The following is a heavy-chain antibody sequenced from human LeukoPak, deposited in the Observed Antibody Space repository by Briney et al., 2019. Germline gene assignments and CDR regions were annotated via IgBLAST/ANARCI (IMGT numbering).Heavy chain of an antibody. CDR3: ARGGLYSGYEYYFDY. D-gene: IGHD5-12*01. J-gene: IGHJ4*02. Sequence: SQTLSLTCTVSGGSISSGGYYWRWIRQHPGKGLEWIGYIYYSGSTYYHPSLKSRVTISVDTSKNQFSLKLSSVTAADTAVYYCARGGLYSGYEYYFDYWGQGTLVTVSS. CDR1: GGSISSGGYY. V-gene: IGHV4-31*03. CDR2: IYYSGST.